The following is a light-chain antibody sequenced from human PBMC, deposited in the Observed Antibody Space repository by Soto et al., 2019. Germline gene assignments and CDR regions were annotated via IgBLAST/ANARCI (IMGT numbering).Light chain of an antibody. V-gene: IGLV2-23*01. CDR2: EGT. CDR3: CSYVDSSTVYV. CDR1: SSDVGSYNL. Sequence: QSVLTQPASVSASPGQSITIPCTGTSSDVGSYNLVSWFQQHPGKVPKLLIYEGTKRPSGLSDRFSVSWSGNTASLTISGLQAEDEADYYCCSYVDSSTVYVFGTGTKVTVL. J-gene: IGLJ1*01.